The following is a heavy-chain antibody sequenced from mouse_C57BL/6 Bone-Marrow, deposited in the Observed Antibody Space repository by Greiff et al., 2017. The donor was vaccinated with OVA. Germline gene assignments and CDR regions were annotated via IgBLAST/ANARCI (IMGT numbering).Heavy chain of an antibody. D-gene: IGHD2-10*02. CDR2: IYPGSGST. V-gene: IGHV1-55*01. Sequence: QVQLQQSGAELVKPGASVKLSCKASGYTFTEYTIHWVKQRPGQGLEWIGDIYPGSGSTNYNEKFKSKATLTVDTSSSTAYMQLSSLTSEDSAVYYCARKGVRYGYWGQGTTLTVSS. CDR3: ARKGVRYGY. CDR1: GYTFTEYT. J-gene: IGHJ2*01.